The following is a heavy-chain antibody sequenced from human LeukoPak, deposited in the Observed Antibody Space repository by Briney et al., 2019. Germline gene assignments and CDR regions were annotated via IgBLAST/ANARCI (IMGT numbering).Heavy chain of an antibody. Sequence: SETLSLTCTVSGGSISSSSYYWGWIRQPPGKGLEWVGYSYHSGTPTSYNPSLKSRATISIDASRNQFSLKLISVTAADTAVYYCARDSRGGGPDFDYWGQGILVTVSS. V-gene: IGHV4-61*01. CDR3: ARDSRGGGPDFDY. D-gene: IGHD3-16*01. CDR1: GGSISSSSYY. J-gene: IGHJ4*02. CDR2: SYHSGTPT.